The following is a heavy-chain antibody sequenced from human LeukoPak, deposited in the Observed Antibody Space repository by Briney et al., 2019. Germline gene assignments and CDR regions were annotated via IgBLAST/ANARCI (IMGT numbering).Heavy chain of an antibody. CDR2: IIPIFGTA. J-gene: IGHJ6*02. Sequence: SVKVSCKASGGTFSSYAISWVRQAPGQGLEWMGGIIPIFGTANYAQKFQGRVTITADESTSTAYMELSGLRSEDTAVYYCARDAATVVPPLMDVWGQGTTVTVSS. V-gene: IGHV1-69*13. D-gene: IGHD4-23*01. CDR3: ARDAATVVPPLMDV. CDR1: GGTFSSYA.